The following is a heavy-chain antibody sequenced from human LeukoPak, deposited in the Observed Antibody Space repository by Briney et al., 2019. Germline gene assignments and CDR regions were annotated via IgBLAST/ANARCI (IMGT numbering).Heavy chain of an antibody. CDR2: ITGSGDST. CDR1: GFTFTNYA. D-gene: IGHD1-14*01. Sequence: PGGSLRLSCAASGFTFTNYAMSWVRQAPGKGLKWVSGITGSGDSTYYADSVRGRFTISRDNSKNTLFPQMNSLRAEDTALYYCAKKSRTASPPIRWGQGTLVTVSS. J-gene: IGHJ4*02. V-gene: IGHV3-23*01. CDR3: AKKSRTASPPIR.